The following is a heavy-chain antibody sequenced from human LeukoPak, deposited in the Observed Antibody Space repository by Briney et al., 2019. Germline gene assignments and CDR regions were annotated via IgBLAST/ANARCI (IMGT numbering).Heavy chain of an antibody. CDR2: INTNTGNP. CDR3: DAWDYGDL. V-gene: IGHV7-4-1*02. J-gene: IGHJ4*02. D-gene: IGHD3-16*01. Sequence: ASVQVSCQASGYTFTSYAINWVRQAPGQELEWMGWINTNTGNPTYAQGFTGRFVFSLDTSVSTAYLQISSLKAEDTAVYWCDAWDYGDLWGQGTLVTVSS. CDR1: GYTFTSYA.